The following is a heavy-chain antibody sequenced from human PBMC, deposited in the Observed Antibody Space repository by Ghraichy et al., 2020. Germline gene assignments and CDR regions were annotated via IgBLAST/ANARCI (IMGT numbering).Heavy chain of an antibody. J-gene: IGHJ3*02. Sequence: GGSLRLSCAASGFTLSGYAMTWVRQPPEKGLEWVSTISIRGRETYYADSVKGRFTISRDTSKNTLFLQMNSLRVDDTAVYYCAKEENGMGEGGAFDIWGQGKMLTVDS. CDR1: GFTLSGYA. D-gene: IGHD1-26*01. CDR3: AKEENGMGEGGAFDI. CDR2: ISIRGRET. V-gene: IGHV3-23*01.